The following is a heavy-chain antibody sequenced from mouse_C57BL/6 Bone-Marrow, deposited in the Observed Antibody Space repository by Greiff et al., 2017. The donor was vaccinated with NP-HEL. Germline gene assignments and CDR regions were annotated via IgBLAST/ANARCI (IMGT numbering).Heavy chain of an antibody. CDR1: GYTFTSYW. D-gene: IGHD4-1*01. Sequence: QVQLQQPGAELVRPGSSVKLSCKASGYTFTSYWMDWVKQRPGQGLEWIGNIYPSDGETHYNQKFKDKATLTVDKSSSTAYMQLSSLTSEDSAVYYWARGGTGTLPFDYWGQGTTLTVSS. CDR3: ARGGTGTLPFDY. V-gene: IGHV1-61*01. J-gene: IGHJ2*01. CDR2: IYPSDGET.